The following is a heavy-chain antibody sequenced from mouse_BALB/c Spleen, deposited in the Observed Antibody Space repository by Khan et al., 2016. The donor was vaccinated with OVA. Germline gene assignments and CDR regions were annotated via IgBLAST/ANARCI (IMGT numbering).Heavy chain of an antibody. V-gene: IGHV1-4*01. J-gene: IGHJ3*01. CDR3: VRDRGEYGNDCWFAY. CDR2: INPRNNYT. D-gene: IGHD2-14*01. Sequence: QVQLQQSGAELARPGASVKMSCKASGYTFTSYTIHWIKLRPGQGLEWIGYINPRNNYTNYNQTFKDKATLTADKPSTTAYMQLSSLTSDNTAVYNCVRDRGEYGNDCWFAYWGQGTLVTVSA. CDR1: GYTFTSYT.